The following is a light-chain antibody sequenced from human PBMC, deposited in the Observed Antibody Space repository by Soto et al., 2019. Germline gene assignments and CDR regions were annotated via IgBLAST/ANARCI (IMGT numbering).Light chain of an antibody. J-gene: IGKJ5*01. CDR1: HSVSSD. Sequence: EIVMTQSPAILSVSPGERATLSCRASHSVSSDLAWYQQKPGQAPRLLIYGASTRAIGIPARFSGSGSGTEFTLTISSLQSEDFAVYYCQQYNNWPPTFGQGTRLEIK. CDR2: GAS. V-gene: IGKV3-15*01. CDR3: QQYNNWPPT.